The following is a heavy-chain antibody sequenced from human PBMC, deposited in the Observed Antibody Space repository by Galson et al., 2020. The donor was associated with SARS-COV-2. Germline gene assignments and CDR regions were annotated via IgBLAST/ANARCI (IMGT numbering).Heavy chain of an antibody. J-gene: IGHJ4*02. CDR1: GGSISTYY. D-gene: IGHD3-22*01. V-gene: IGHV4-59*01. CDR2: IYYSGST. Sequence: ASETPSLTCTVSGGSISTYYWSWMRQPPGKGLEWIGEIYYSGSTNYNPSLKSRVTISVDTSKNTFSLKLSSVTAADTAVYYCARRGHYYDSSRGYYYFDYWGQGTLVTVSS. CDR3: ARRGHYYDSSRGYYYFDY.